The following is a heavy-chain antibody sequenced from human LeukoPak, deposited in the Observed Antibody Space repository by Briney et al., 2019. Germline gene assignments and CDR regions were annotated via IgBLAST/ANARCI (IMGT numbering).Heavy chain of an antibody. D-gene: IGHD1-26*01. V-gene: IGHV4-59*08. J-gene: IGHJ4*02. Sequence: SETLSLTCTVSGGSISGSYWDWIRQSPGKGLEWLGYVHDTGGTNYNSSLQSRVTMSVDTSKNQFSLRLNSVTAADTAVYYCAKNGGYYKWNYWGQGTLVTVSS. CDR2: VHDTGGT. CDR3: AKNGGYYKWNY. CDR1: GGSISGSY.